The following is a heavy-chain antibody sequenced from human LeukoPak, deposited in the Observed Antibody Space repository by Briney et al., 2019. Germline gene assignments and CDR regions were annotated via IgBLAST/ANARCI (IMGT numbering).Heavy chain of an antibody. Sequence: SETLSLTCAVYGGFFSGYYWSWIRQPPGKGLEWIGYIYYSGSTNYNPSLKSRVTISVDTSKNQFSLKLSSVTAADTAVYYCASYSYYYDSSGYFDYWGQGTLVTVSS. CDR1: GGFFSGYY. D-gene: IGHD3-22*01. J-gene: IGHJ4*02. V-gene: IGHV4-59*01. CDR2: IYYSGST. CDR3: ASYSYYYDSSGYFDY.